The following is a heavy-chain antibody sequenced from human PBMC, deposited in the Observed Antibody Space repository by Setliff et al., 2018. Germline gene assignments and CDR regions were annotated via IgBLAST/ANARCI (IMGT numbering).Heavy chain of an antibody. CDR3: ARDVFPYHYEGAFDI. Sequence: ASVKVSCKSSGYTFTSHYMHWVRQAPGLGLEWMGTINPSSGRTSYAQKFQGRATMTRDTSTSTVYMDMSSLRSEDTAVYCCARDVFPYHYEGAFDIWGQGTMVTVSS. D-gene: IGHD3-22*01. CDR1: GYTFTSHY. CDR2: INPSSGRT. V-gene: IGHV1-46*01. J-gene: IGHJ3*02.